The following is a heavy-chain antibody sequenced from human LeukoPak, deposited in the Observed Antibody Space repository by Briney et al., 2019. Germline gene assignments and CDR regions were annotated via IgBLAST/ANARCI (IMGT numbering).Heavy chain of an antibody. Sequence: GGSLRLSCAASGFTFSSYAMSWVRQASGKGLEWVGLIRSKAKSYATAYAASVKGRFTISRDASKNLLYLQMNSLKTEDTAVYYCARIYYDSTTHFDYWGQGVLVTVSS. D-gene: IGHD3-22*01. CDR3: ARIYYDSTTHFDY. CDR2: IRSKAKSYAT. CDR1: GFTFSSYA. J-gene: IGHJ4*02. V-gene: IGHV3-73*01.